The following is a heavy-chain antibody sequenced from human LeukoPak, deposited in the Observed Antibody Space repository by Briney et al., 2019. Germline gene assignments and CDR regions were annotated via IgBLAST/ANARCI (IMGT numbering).Heavy chain of an antibody. J-gene: IGHJ5*02. Sequence: GASVKVSCEASGYTFTSSYMHWVRQAPGQGLEWMGIINPSGGSTSYAQKFQGRVTMTRDTSTSTVYMELSSLRSEDTAVYYCARDTAGTYSWNWFDPWGQGTLVTVSS. CDR3: ARDTAGTYSWNWFDP. D-gene: IGHD1-1*01. CDR2: INPSGGST. CDR1: GYTFTSSY. V-gene: IGHV1-46*03.